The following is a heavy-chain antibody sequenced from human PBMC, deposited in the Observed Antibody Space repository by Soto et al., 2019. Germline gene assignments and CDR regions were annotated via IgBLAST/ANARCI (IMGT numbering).Heavy chain of an antibody. J-gene: IGHJ5*02. D-gene: IGHD2-15*01. CDR1: GGSISGGGYS. CDR2: IYHSGST. V-gene: IGHV4-30-2*01. Sequence: ITCAASGGSISGGGYSRTWIRQPPGKGLEWIGYIYHSGSTYYNPSLKSRVTISVDRSKNQFSLKLSSVTTADTAVYYCASNPDNDWFDPWGQGTLVTVSS. CDR3: ASNPDNDWFDP.